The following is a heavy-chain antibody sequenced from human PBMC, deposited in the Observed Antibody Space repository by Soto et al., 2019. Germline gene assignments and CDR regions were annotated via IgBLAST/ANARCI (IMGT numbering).Heavy chain of an antibody. J-gene: IGHJ4*02. CDR3: ARGFGYGGNSYYFDY. V-gene: IGHV3-33*01. D-gene: IGHD3-10*01. CDR2: IWYDGTNK. Sequence: QVQLVESGGGVVQPGRSLRLSCATSGFTFSSCGMHCVRQAPGKGLEWVAVIWYDGTNKYYADSVKGRFTISRDNSKNTLYLQMNSLRAEDTAVYYCARGFGYGGNSYYFDYWGQGTLVTVSS. CDR1: GFTFSSCG.